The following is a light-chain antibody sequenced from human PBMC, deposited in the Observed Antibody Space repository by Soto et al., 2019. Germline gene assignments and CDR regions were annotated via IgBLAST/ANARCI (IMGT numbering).Light chain of an antibody. CDR1: NIETKT. V-gene: IGLV3-21*02. J-gene: IGLJ2*01. Sequence: SYELTQPPSVSVAPGQTASLACGGDNIETKTVHWYQQRPGQAPVLVVYDDRDRTSGIPERFSGSNSGHTDTLTISRVEAGDEADYYCQVWDIVTSRRIFGGGTKVTVL. CDR2: DDR. CDR3: QVWDIVTSRRI.